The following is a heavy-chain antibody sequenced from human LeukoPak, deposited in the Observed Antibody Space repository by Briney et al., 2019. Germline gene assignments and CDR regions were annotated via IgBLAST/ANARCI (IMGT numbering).Heavy chain of an antibody. V-gene: IGHV4-34*01. J-gene: IGHJ4*02. Sequence: PSETLSLTCAVYGGSFSGYYWSWIRQPPGKGLEWIGEINHSGSTNYNPSLKGRVTISVDTSKNQFSLKLSSVTAADTAVYYCARGRGGSRASDYWGQGTLVTVSS. CDR2: INHSGST. CDR1: GGSFSGYY. D-gene: IGHD1-26*01. CDR3: ARGRGGSRASDY.